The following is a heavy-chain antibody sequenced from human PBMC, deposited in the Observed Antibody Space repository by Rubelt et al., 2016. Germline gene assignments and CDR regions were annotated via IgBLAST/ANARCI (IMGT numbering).Heavy chain of an antibody. D-gene: IGHD5-18*01. J-gene: IGHJ4*02. CDR2: IWYDGSNK. CDR1: GFTFSSYG. CDR3: ARDLPTRGYSYGYGDY. V-gene: IGHV3-33*01. Sequence: AASGFTFSSYGMHWVRQAPGKGLEWVAVIWYDGSNKYYADSVKGRFTISRDNSKNTLYLQMNSLRAEDTAVYYCARDLPTRGYSYGYGDYWGQGTLVTVSS.